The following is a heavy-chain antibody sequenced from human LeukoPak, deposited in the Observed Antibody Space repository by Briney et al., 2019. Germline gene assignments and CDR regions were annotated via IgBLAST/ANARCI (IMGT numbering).Heavy chain of an antibody. V-gene: IGHV4-39*01. CDR2: IYYSGST. D-gene: IGHD6-13*01. CDR3: ARPVLAAAAWAFDI. CDR1: GGSISSYY. Sequence: SETLSLTCTVSGGSISSYYWGWIRQPPGKGLEWIGSIYYSGSTYYNPSLKSRVTISVDTSKNQFSLKLSSVTAADTAVYYCARPVLAAAAWAFDIWGQGTMVTVSS. J-gene: IGHJ3*02.